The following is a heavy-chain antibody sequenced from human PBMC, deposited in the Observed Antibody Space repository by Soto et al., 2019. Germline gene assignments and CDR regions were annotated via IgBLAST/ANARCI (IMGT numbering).Heavy chain of an antibody. CDR1: GYTFTSYG. Sequence: QVQLVQSGAEVKQPGASVKVSCKASGYTFTSYGISWVRQAPGQGLEWMGWISAYNGNTKYAQKLQGRVTMTTDTSTRTAYMELRSLTSDDTAVYYCARDRGSYALDFWGQGTLVTVSS. V-gene: IGHV1-18*01. CDR2: ISAYNGNT. CDR3: ARDRGSYALDF. J-gene: IGHJ4*02. D-gene: IGHD1-26*01.